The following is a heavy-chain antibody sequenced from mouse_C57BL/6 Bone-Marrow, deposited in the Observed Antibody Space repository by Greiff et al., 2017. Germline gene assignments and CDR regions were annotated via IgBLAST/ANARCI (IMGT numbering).Heavy chain of an antibody. CDR2: ISSGSSTI. V-gene: IGHV5-17*01. CDR3: ARRRGTTVVAPFDY. J-gene: IGHJ2*01. D-gene: IGHD1-1*01. CDR1: GFTFSDYG. Sequence: EVQLVESGGGLVKPGGSLKLSCAASGFTFSDYGMHWVRQAPEKGLEWVAYISSGSSTIYYAVTVKGRFTISRDNAKNTLFLQMTSLRSEDTAMYYCARRRGTTVVAPFDYWGQGTTLTVSS.